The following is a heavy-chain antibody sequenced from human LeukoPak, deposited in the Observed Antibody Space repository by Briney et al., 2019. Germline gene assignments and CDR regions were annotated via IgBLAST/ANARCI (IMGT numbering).Heavy chain of an antibody. CDR2: IYYSGST. D-gene: IGHD1-26*01. CDR1: GGSISRYF. J-gene: IGHJ5*02. CDR3: ARHVVGATYGFDP. Sequence: SETLSLTCTVSGGSISRYFWSWIRQPPGKGLEWIGYIYYSGSTNYNPSLKSRVTISVDTSKNQFSLKLRPVTAADTAVYYCARHVVGATYGFDPWGQGTLVTVSS. V-gene: IGHV4-59*08.